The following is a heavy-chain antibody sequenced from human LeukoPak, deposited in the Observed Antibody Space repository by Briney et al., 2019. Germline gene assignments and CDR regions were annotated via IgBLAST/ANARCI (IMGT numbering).Heavy chain of an antibody. Sequence: ASVKVSCKVSGYTLTELSMHWVRQAPGKGLEWMGSFDPEDGETIYAQKFQGRVTMTEDTSTDTAYMEVSSLRSEDTAVYYCALGGGLRGWFDPWGQGTLVTVSS. CDR3: ALGGGLRGWFDP. D-gene: IGHD2-15*01. CDR2: FDPEDGET. V-gene: IGHV1-24*01. CDR1: GYTLTELS. J-gene: IGHJ5*02.